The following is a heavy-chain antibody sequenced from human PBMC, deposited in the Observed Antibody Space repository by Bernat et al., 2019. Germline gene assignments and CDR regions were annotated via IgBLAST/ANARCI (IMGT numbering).Heavy chain of an antibody. D-gene: IGHD3-10*01. V-gene: IGHV3-53*01. CDR1: GFTVSSNY. Sequence: EVQLVESGGGLIQPGGSLRLSCAASGFTVSSNYMSWVRQAPGKGLEWVSVIYSGGSTYYADSGKGRFTISRDNSKNTLYLKMNSLRAEDTAVYYCAGGSGSYSNWYFDLWGRGTLVTVSS. CDR3: AGGSGSYSNWYFDL. CDR2: IYSGGST. J-gene: IGHJ2*01.